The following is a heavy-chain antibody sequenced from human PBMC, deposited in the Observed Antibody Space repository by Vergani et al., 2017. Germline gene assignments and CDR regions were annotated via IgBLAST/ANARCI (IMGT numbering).Heavy chain of an antibody. Sequence: QVQLQQWGAGLLKPSETLSLTCAVSGGSFSGYYWSWIRQPPGKGLEWIGEINHSGSTNYNPSLKSRVTISVDTSKNQFSLKLSSVTAADTAVYYCARRGRSSSWYYWYFDLWGRGTLVTVSS. CDR3: ARRGRSSSWYYWYFDL. D-gene: IGHD6-13*01. V-gene: IGHV4-34*01. CDR1: GGSFSGYY. J-gene: IGHJ2*01. CDR2: INHSGST.